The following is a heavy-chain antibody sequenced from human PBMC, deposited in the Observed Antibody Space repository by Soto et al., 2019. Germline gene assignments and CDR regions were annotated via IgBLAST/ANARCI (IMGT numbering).Heavy chain of an antibody. CDR2: ISYDGSNK. J-gene: IGHJ4*02. V-gene: IGHV3-30-3*01. Sequence: VQLLESGGDLIQPGGSLRLSCVASGITFGSRAMSWVRQAPGEGLEWVAVISYDGSNKYYADSVKGRFTISRDNSKNTLYLQMNSLRAEDTAVYYCARTLETLDYWGQGTLVTVSS. CDR3: ARTLETLDY. CDR1: GITFGSRA.